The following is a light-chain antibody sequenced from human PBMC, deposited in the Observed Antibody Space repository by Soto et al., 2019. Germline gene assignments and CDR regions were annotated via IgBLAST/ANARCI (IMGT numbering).Light chain of an antibody. Sequence: DIQMTQSPPSLSASVGDRVTISCRASQSISFYLNWYQQKPGKAPKLLIYAASSLQSGVPSRFSGSGSGTDFTLTIRSLQPEDFATYYCQQSYNSPPYTFGQGTKLDIK. J-gene: IGKJ2*01. CDR2: AAS. V-gene: IGKV1-39*01. CDR1: QSISFY. CDR3: QQSYNSPPYT.